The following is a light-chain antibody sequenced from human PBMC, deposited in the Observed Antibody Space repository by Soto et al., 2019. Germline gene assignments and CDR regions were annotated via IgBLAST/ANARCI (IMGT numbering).Light chain of an antibody. J-gene: IGKJ2*01. CDR2: GAS. CDR3: QQYTDWKT. CDR1: QSVSNN. Sequence: EIVMTQSPTTLSVSPGERATLFCRASQSVSNNLAWYQQKPGQSPRLLISGASTRATGIPARFSGSGSGTEFTLTISSLQSGDFAVYYCQQYTDWKTLGQGTKLENK. V-gene: IGKV3-15*01.